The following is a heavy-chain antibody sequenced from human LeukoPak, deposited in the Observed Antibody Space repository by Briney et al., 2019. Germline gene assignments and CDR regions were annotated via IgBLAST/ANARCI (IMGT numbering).Heavy chain of an antibody. D-gene: IGHD3-10*01. Sequence: ASVKVSCKTSGYTFTVYFMHWVRQAPRQGLEWMGWINPNSGGTNYAEKFQGRVTMTRATYISTAYMELSRVRSDDTAVYYCARQRITMVRGAFDPWGQGTMVTVSS. V-gene: IGHV1-2*02. CDR1: GYTFTVYF. CDR3: ARQRITMVRGAFDP. CDR2: INPNSGGT. J-gene: IGHJ5*02.